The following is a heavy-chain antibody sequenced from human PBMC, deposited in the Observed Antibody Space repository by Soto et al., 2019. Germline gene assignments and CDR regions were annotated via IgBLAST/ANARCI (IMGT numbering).Heavy chain of an antibody. CDR3: ARVRQLVGYSYSYMDV. CDR1: GYTFTNYV. J-gene: IGHJ6*03. Sequence: ASVKVSCKASGYTFTNYVITWVRQAPGQGLGWMGWIGAYNGNTHYTERVQGRVTMTTATSRSTAYMELRGLRSDASAVYYWARVRQLVGYSYSYMDVWGNGTTVTV. D-gene: IGHD6-6*01. CDR2: IGAYNGNT. V-gene: IGHV1-18*01.